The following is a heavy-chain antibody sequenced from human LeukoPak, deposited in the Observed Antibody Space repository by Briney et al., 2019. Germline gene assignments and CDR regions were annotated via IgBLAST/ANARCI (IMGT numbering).Heavy chain of an antibody. D-gene: IGHD3-10*01. CDR3: ARGGITMVRGVIRYYYYGMDV. CDR1: GFTFSSYD. V-gene: IGHV3-13*01. Sequence: GGSLRLSCAASGFTFSSYDMHWVRQATGKGLEWVSAIGTAGDTYYPGSVKGRFTIPRENAKNSLYLQMNSLRAGDTAVYYCARGGITMVRGVIRYYYYGMDVWGQGTTVTVSS. CDR2: IGTAGDT. J-gene: IGHJ6*02.